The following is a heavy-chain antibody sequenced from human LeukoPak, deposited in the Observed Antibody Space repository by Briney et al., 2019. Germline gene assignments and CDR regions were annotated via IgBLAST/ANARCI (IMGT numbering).Heavy chain of an antibody. V-gene: IGHV3-48*01. Sequence: GGSLRLSCAASGFTFSSYSMNWVRQAPGKGLEWVSYISISSSTIYYADSVKGRFTISRDNAKNSLYLQMNSLRAEDTAVYYCAREYYYDSSGYGDYWGQGTLVTVSS. J-gene: IGHJ4*02. CDR3: AREYYYDSSGYGDY. CDR2: ISISSSTI. CDR1: GFTFSSYS. D-gene: IGHD3-22*01.